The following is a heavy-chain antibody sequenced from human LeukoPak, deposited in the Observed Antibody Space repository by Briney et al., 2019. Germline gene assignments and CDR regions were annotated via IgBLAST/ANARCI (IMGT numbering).Heavy chain of an antibody. CDR3: ARGFEYYYGSGSLGWFDP. CDR1: GGSFRGYY. CDR2: INHSGST. D-gene: IGHD3-10*01. J-gene: IGHJ5*02. V-gene: IGHV4-34*01. Sequence: KPSETLSLTCAVYGGSFRGYYWSWIRQPPGKGLEWIGEINHSGSTNYNPSLKSRVTISVDTSKNQFSLKLSSVTAADTAVYYCARGFEYYYGSGSLGWFDPWGQGTLVTVSS.